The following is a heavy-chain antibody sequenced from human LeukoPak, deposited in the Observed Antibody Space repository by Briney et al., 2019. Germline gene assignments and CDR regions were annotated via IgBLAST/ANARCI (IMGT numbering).Heavy chain of an antibody. V-gene: IGHV4-4*02. J-gene: IGHJ4*02. CDR1: GGSITSSHW. CDR3: ARDSADFDWTSD. D-gene: IGHD3-9*01. CDR2: IYHNGGS. Sequence: PSETLSLTCTVSGGSITSSHWWSWVRQTPRKGLEWIGDIYHNGGSNSNPSLRSRVTISVDTSKNQFSLKLSSVTAADTAVYYCARDSADFDWTSDWGQGTLVTVSS.